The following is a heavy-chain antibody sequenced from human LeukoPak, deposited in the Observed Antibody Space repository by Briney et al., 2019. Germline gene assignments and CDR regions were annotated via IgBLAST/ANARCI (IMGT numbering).Heavy chain of an antibody. V-gene: IGHV4-34*01. CDR3: ARGRFRIMTH. J-gene: IGHJ4*02. Sequence: SETLSLTCAVYGGSFSGYYWSWIRQPPGKGLEWIAEINHSGSTNYNPSLKSRVTISVDTSENQFSLKLSSVTAADTAVYYCARGRFRIMTHWGQGTLVTVSS. D-gene: IGHD3-16*01. CDR2: INHSGST. CDR1: GGSFSGYY.